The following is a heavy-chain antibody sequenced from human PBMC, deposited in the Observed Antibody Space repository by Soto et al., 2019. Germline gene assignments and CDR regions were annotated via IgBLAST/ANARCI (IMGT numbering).Heavy chain of an antibody. V-gene: IGHV1-69*06. Sequence: SVKVSCKASGYTFTDYYIHWVRQAPGQGLEWMGGIIPIFGTANYAQKFQGRVTITADKSTSTAYMELSSLRSEDTAVYYCARAVGYSSSSGRWFDPWGQGTLVTVSS. J-gene: IGHJ5*02. CDR2: IIPIFGTA. D-gene: IGHD6-6*01. CDR1: GYTFTDYY. CDR3: ARAVGYSSSSGRWFDP.